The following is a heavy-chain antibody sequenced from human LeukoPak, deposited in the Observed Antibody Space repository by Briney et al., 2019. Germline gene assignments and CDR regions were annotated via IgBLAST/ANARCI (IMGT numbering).Heavy chain of an antibody. V-gene: IGHV4-4*02. CDR2: IYHSGST. CDR3: ARVGRGGSYLVY. D-gene: IGHD1-26*01. CDR1: GGSISSSNW. Sequence: PSETLSLTCAVSGGSISSSNWWSWVRQPPGKGLEWIGEIYHSGSTNYNRSLESRVTISVDKSKNQFSLKLSSVTAADTAVYYCARVGRGGSYLVYWGQGTLVTVSS. J-gene: IGHJ4*02.